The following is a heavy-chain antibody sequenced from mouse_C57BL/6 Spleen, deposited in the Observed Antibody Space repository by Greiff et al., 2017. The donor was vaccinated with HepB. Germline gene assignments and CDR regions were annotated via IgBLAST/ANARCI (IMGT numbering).Heavy chain of an antibody. D-gene: IGHD5-1*01. V-gene: IGHV5-17*01. J-gene: IGHJ4*01. CDR3: ASLPDYYAMDY. Sequence: VQLKESGGGLVKPGGSLKLSCAASGFTFSDYGMHWVRQAPEKGLEWVAYISSGSSTIYYADTVKGRFTISRDNAKNTLFLQMTSLRSEDTAMYYCASLPDYYAMDYWGQGTSVTVSS. CDR1: GFTFSDYG. CDR2: ISSGSSTI.